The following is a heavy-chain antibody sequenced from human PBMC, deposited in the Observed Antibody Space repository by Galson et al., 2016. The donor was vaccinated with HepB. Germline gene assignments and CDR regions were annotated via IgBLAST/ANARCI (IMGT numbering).Heavy chain of an antibody. V-gene: IGHV3-11*03. J-gene: IGHJ5*02. D-gene: IGHD3-10*01. CDR2: ISSSASYT. CDR1: GFTFSDYY. CDR3: ARPVGGYGSGYYYGSWFDP. Sequence: SLRLSCAASGFTFSDYYMSWLRQAPGKGLEWVSYISSSASYTNYADSVQGRFTISRDNARNSLYLQMNSLRADDTAVYYCARPVGGYGSGYYYGSWFDPWGQGTLVTVSS.